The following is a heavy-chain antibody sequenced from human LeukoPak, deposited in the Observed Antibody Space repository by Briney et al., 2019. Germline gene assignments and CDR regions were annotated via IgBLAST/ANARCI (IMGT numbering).Heavy chain of an antibody. J-gene: IGHJ5*02. D-gene: IGHD6-13*01. CDR1: GFTSSSYA. CDR3: ARGYQTGYSSSWYNWFDP. V-gene: IGHV3-30*04. Sequence: GGSLGLSCAASGFTSSSYAMHWVRQAPGKGLEWVAVISYDGSNKYYADSVKGRFTISRDNSKNTLYLQMNSLRAEDTAVYYCARGYQTGYSSSWYNWFDPWGQGTLVTVSS. CDR2: ISYDGSNK.